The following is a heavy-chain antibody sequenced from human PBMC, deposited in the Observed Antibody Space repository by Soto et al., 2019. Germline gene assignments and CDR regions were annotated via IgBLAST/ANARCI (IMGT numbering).Heavy chain of an antibody. V-gene: IGHV1-24*01. CDR1: GYTLTELS. CDR2: FDPEDGET. Sequence: ASVKVSCKVSGYTLTELSMHWVRQAPGKGLEWMGGFDPEDGETIYAQKFQGRVTMTEDTSTDTAYMELSSLRSEDTAVYYCATAESSSSRPYFDYWGQGTLVTVSS. CDR3: ATAESSSSRPYFDY. J-gene: IGHJ4*02. D-gene: IGHD6-6*01.